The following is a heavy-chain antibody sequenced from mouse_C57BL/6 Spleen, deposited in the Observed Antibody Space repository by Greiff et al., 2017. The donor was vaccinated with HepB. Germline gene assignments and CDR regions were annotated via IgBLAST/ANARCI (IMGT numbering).Heavy chain of an antibody. D-gene: IGHD1-1*01. Sequence: QVQLQQPGAELVMPGASVKLSCKASGYTFTSYWMHWVKQRPGQGLEWIGEIDPSDSYTNYNQKFKGKSTLTVDKSSSTAYMQLSSLTSEDSAVYYCARYHYYGSSPFDYWGQGTTLTVSS. CDR3: ARYHYYGSSPFDY. V-gene: IGHV1-69*01. J-gene: IGHJ2*01. CDR2: IDPSDSYT. CDR1: GYTFTSYW.